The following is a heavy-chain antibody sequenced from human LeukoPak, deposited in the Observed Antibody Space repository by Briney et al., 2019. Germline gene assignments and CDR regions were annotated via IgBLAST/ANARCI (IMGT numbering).Heavy chain of an antibody. Sequence: PGGSLRLSCAASGFTFSSYSMNWVRQAPGKGLEWVSSISSSSSYIYYGDSVKGRFTISRDNAKNSLYLQMNSLRVEDTAVYYCASPGSYYESRDYWGQGTLVTVSS. J-gene: IGHJ4*02. CDR1: GFTFSSYS. D-gene: IGHD1-26*01. CDR2: ISSSSSYI. V-gene: IGHV3-21*01. CDR3: ASPGSYYESRDY.